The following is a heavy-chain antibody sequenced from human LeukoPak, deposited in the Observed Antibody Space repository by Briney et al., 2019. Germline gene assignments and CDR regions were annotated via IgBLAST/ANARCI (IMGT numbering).Heavy chain of an antibody. CDR3: ARDWGIAARPERHNWFDP. J-gene: IGHJ5*02. CDR2: IYTSGST. Sequence: SETLSLTCTVSGGSISSYYWSWIRQPAGKGLEWIGRIYTSGSTNYNPSLKSRVTMSVDTSKNQFSLKLSSVTAADTAVYYCARDWGIAARPERHNWFDPWGQGTLVTVSS. V-gene: IGHV4-4*07. D-gene: IGHD6-6*01. CDR1: GGSISSYY.